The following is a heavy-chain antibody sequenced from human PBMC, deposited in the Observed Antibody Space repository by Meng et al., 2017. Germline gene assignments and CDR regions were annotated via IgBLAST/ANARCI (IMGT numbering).Heavy chain of an antibody. D-gene: IGHD3-3*01. J-gene: IGHJ3*02. Sequence: GGSLRLSCKGSGYSFTSYWIGGVRQMPGKGLEGMGISYPGDSDTRYSPSFQGQVTISADKSISTAYLQWSSLKASDTAMYYCARNVEGFDDFWSGGDAFDIWGQGTRVTVSS. V-gene: IGHV5-51*01. CDR1: GYSFTSYW. CDR3: ARNVEGFDDFWSGGDAFDI. CDR2: SYPGDSDT.